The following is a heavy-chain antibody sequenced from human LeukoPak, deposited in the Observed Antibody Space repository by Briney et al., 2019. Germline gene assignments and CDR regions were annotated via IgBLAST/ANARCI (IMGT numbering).Heavy chain of an antibody. D-gene: IGHD3-22*01. CDR2: IYSGGST. J-gene: IGHJ3*02. V-gene: IGHV3-53*01. CDR3: ARDQSHYYDSSGYYGRTHHDAFDI. CDR1: GFTFSSNY. Sequence: GGSLRLSCAASGFTFSSNYMSWVRQAPGKGLEWVSVIYSGGSTYYADSVKGRFTISRDNSKNTLYLQMNSLRAEDTAVYYCARDQSHYYDSSGYYGRTHHDAFDIWGQGTMVTVSS.